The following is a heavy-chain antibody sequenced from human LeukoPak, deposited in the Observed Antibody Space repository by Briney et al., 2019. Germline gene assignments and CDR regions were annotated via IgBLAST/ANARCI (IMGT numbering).Heavy chain of an antibody. J-gene: IGHJ4*02. D-gene: IGHD3-22*01. Sequence: GGSLRLSCAASGFTFSSYATSWVRQVPGKGLEWVSSISGSGGSTYYADSVKGRFTISRDNSKNTLFLQMNSLRADDTAVYYCAKSKFPYDTDGWHGYFDFWGQGTLVTVSS. CDR3: AKSKFPYDTDGWHGYFDF. V-gene: IGHV3-23*01. CDR1: GFTFSSYA. CDR2: ISGSGGST.